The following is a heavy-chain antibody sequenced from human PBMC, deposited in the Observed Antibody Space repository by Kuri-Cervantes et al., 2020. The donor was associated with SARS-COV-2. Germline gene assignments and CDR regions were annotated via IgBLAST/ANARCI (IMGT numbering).Heavy chain of an antibody. CDR2: ISGYNDNT. J-gene: IGHJ5*02. CDR3: ARDPNVNAQAPEGYWFEP. V-gene: IGHV1-18*01. Sequence: SVNVSCKASGYAFTTYGITWVRQAPGQGLEWMGWISGYNDNTKYAPKLQGRVIMTTDTSTNTAYMELRSLRSDDTAVYYCARDPNVNAQAPEGYWFEPWGQGTLVTVSS. CDR1: GYAFTTYG.